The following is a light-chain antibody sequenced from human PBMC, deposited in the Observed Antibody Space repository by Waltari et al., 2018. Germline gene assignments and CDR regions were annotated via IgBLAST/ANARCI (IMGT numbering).Light chain of an antibody. V-gene: IGKV1D-12*01. J-gene: IGKJ4*01. CDR2: DAS. CDR1: RGVNTW. CDR3: LQTYNFPLT. Sequence: IQMTQSPSSVSASVGDRVNISCRASRGVNTWLAWYQQRPGNAPPLLVYDASTLQSGVPSRFSGGGSGTHFTLTINSLQTEDFATYYCLQTYNFPLTFGGGTAVEIK.